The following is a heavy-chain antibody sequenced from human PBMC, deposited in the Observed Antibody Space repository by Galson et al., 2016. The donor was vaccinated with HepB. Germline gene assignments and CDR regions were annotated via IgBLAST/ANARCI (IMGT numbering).Heavy chain of an antibody. V-gene: IGHV3-30*18. CDR1: GFTFSSHG. J-gene: IGHJ6*03. Sequence: SLRLSCAASGFTFSSHGIHWVRQAPGKGLEWVAVISYDGNTKYFADSVRGRFTISRDNSKNTLYLQMNSLRTEDTAVYYCAKEGPYYDVLTGPMDVWGKGTTVTVSS. D-gene: IGHD3-9*01. CDR3: AKEGPYYDVLTGPMDV. CDR2: ISYDGNTK.